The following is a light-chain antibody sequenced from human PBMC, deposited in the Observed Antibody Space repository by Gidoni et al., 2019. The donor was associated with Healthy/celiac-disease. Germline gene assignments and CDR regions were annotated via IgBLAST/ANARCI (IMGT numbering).Light chain of an antibody. J-gene: IGLJ2*01. Sequence: QSVLTQPTSLSAAPGQRVTSSCTGRSSNIGAGYDLHWYQQLPGTAPKLLIYVNSNRPSGLPDLFSGSKSGTSASLAITGLQADDETDYYCQSYDSSLSGVFGGGTKLTVL. CDR3: QSYDSSLSGV. CDR1: SSNIGAGYD. V-gene: IGLV1-40*01. CDR2: VNS.